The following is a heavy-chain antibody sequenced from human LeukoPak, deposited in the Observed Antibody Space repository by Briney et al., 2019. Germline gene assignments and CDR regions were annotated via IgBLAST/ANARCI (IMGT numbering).Heavy chain of an antibody. Sequence: GGSLRLSCAASGFTFSSYEMNWVRQAPGKGLEWVSSISGSGSTIYYADSVKGRFARSRDNAKNSMYLQMNSLRAEDTAVYYCARGNTPKGEYSYSRRYYWGQGTLVTVSS. J-gene: IGHJ4*02. CDR3: ARGNTPKGEYSYSRRYY. D-gene: IGHD5-18*01. CDR2: ISGSGSTI. CDR1: GFTFSSYE. V-gene: IGHV3-48*03.